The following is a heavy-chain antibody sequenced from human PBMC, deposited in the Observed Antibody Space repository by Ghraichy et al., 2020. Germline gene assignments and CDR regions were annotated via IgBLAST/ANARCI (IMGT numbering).Heavy chain of an antibody. CDR3: ARRNRRFDP. CDR1: GDSISSTSYH. V-gene: IGHV4-39*01. J-gene: IGHJ5*02. Sequence: SETLSLTCTVSGDSISSTSYHWAWIRQPPGKGLEWIGHIFYSGSTSYNPSLKSRVMIFVDTSKNQFSLRLSSVTAADTAVYYCARRNRRFDPWGQGALATVSS. CDR2: IFYSGST. D-gene: IGHD2/OR15-2a*01.